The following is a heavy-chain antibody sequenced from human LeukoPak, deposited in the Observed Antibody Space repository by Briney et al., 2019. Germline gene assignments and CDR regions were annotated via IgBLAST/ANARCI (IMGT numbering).Heavy chain of an antibody. D-gene: IGHD3-9*01. Sequence: ASVKVSCKASGYTFTSYGISWVRQAPGQGLEWMGWISAYNGNTNYAQKLQGRVTMTRNTSISTAYMELSSLRSEDTAVYYCARVSYDILTGYRNIYYYMDVWGKGTTVTISS. J-gene: IGHJ6*03. CDR2: ISAYNGNT. CDR1: GYTFTSYG. CDR3: ARVSYDILTGYRNIYYYMDV. V-gene: IGHV1-18*01.